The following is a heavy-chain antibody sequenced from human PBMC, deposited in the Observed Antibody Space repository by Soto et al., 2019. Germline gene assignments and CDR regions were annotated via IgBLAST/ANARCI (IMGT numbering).Heavy chain of an antibody. D-gene: IGHD5-12*01. CDR3: ASTRLVATSVWY. J-gene: IGHJ4*02. V-gene: IGHV4-39*01. CDR2: ISYSGNT. CDR1: GDSISSSSYH. Sequence: ETLSLTCSVSGDSISSSSYHWGWIRQPPGKGLEWIGTISYSGNTYYKSSLKSRVTISVDTSKNQFSLKLSSVTAADTAVYYCASTRLVATSVWYWGQGTLVTVSS.